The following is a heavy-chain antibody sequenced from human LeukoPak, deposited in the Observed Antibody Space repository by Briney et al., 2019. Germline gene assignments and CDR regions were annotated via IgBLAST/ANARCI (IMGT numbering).Heavy chain of an antibody. D-gene: IGHD5-18*01. CDR2: ITPNTGGT. J-gene: IGHJ4*02. CDR1: GYTFTGYY. CDR3: ARDRSGYSYGEPLDH. Sequence: GASVKVSCKASGYTFTGYYLHWVRQAPGQGLEWLGRITPNTGGTDDAQKFQGRVTMTRDTSINTAYMELSRLRPDDTAVYYCARDRSGYSYGEPLDHWGQGTLVIVSS. V-gene: IGHV1-2*06.